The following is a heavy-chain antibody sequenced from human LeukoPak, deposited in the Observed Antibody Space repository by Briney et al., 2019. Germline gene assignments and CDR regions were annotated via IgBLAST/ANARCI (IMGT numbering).Heavy chain of an antibody. CDR3: ARHGYTSGWVRS. Sequence: GGSLILSCEASGFTVSSNYMSWVRQAPGKGLEWVSVIYSGGSTYYADSVKGRFTISRDNSKNTLYPQMNSLRAEDTAVYYCARHGYTSGWVRSWGQGTLVTVS. J-gene: IGHJ4*02. CDR1: GFTVSSNY. V-gene: IGHV3-53*01. D-gene: IGHD6-19*01. CDR2: IYSGGST.